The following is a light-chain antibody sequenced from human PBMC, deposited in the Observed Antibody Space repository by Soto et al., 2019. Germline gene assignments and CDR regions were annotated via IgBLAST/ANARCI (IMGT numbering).Light chain of an antibody. J-gene: IGLJ1*01. CDR3: AAWDDSLNAL. CDR1: SSNIGDNP. Sequence: QSVLTQPPSASGTPGQRITISCSGSSSNIGDNPVNWYQQLPGAAPKLLIYINDQRPLGVPDRFSGSKSGTSASLAISGLQPEDEADYYCAAWDDSLNALFGTGTKVTVL. V-gene: IGLV1-44*01. CDR2: IND.